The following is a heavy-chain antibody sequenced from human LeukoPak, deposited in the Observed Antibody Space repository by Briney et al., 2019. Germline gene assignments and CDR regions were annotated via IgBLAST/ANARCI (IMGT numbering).Heavy chain of an antibody. V-gene: IGHV3-30-3*01. Sequence: GGSLRLSCAASGFTFRNYVIHWVRQAPGRGLEWVAVTSSDLNEKLYADSVKGRFTISRDNSRSTLYLQMNSLRPEDTAIYYCAREGYYGSGSPPSLYFDYWGQGTLVTVSS. D-gene: IGHD3-10*01. CDR2: TSSDLNEK. CDR3: AREGYYGSGSPPSLYFDY. J-gene: IGHJ4*02. CDR1: GFTFRNYV.